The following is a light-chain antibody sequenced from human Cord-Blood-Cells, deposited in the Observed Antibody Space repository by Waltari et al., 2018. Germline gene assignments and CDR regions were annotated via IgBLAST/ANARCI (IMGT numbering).Light chain of an antibody. CDR3: QQYGSSPPYT. CDR1: QSVSSSY. Sequence: DIVLTQSPGTLSLSQGESAPLSCRASQSVSSSYLAWYQQKPGQAPRLLIYGASSRATGIPDRFSGSGSGTDFTLTISRLEPEDFAVYYCQQYGSSPPYTFGQGTKLEIK. J-gene: IGKJ2*01. V-gene: IGKV3-20*01. CDR2: GAS.